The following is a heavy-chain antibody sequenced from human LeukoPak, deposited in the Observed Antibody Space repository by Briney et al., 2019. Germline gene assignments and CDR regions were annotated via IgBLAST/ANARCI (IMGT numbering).Heavy chain of an antibody. V-gene: IGHV3-30-3*01. Sequence: GGSLRLSCAASGFTFSSYAMHWVRQAPGKGLEWVAVISYDGSNKYYADSVKGRFTISRDNSKNTLYLQMNSLRAEDTAVYYCARQPLGNYDSSGYLDYWGQGTLVTVSS. CDR2: ISYDGSNK. CDR3: ARQPLGNYDSSGYLDY. CDR1: GFTFSSYA. J-gene: IGHJ4*02. D-gene: IGHD3-22*01.